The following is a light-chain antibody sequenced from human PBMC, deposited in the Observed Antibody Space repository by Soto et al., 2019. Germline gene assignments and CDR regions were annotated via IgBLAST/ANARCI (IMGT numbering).Light chain of an antibody. CDR3: QQYNNWPQA. J-gene: IGKJ4*01. Sequence: KVMTQSPSTLSVSPGERATLSCRASQSVSSNLAWYQQKPGQAPRLLIYGASTRATGIPARFSGSGSGTEFTLTISSLQSEDFAVYYCQQYNNWPQAFGGGTKVDI. CDR1: QSVSSN. V-gene: IGKV3-15*01. CDR2: GAS.